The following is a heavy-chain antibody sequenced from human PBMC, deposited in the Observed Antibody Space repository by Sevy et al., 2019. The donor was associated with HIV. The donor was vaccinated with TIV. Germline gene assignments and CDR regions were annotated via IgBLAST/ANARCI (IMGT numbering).Heavy chain of an antibody. Sequence: SETLSLTCDVSSYSFMSGYYWGWIRQPPGKGLEWIGSFYHSGSTYYNPSLKSRVSISVDTSKNHFSLKLSSVTAADTAVYYCASAIVGAFDAFDIWGQGTMVTVSS. J-gene: IGHJ3*02. V-gene: IGHV4-38-2*01. CDR3: ASAIVGAFDAFDI. CDR1: SYSFMSGYY. D-gene: IGHD1-26*01. CDR2: FYHSGST.